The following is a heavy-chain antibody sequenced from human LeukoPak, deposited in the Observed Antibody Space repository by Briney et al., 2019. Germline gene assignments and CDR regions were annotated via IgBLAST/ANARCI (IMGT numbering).Heavy chain of an antibody. V-gene: IGHV4-59*01. CDR1: GGSISSYY. CDR3: ARVLSMTTVTYNWFDP. D-gene: IGHD4-17*01. Sequence: PSETLSLTCTVSGGSISSYYWSWIRQPPRKGLEWIGYIYYSGSTNYNPPLKSRVTISVDTSKNQFSLKLSSVTAADTAVYYCARVLSMTTVTYNWFDPWGQGTQVTVSS. CDR2: IYYSGST. J-gene: IGHJ5*02.